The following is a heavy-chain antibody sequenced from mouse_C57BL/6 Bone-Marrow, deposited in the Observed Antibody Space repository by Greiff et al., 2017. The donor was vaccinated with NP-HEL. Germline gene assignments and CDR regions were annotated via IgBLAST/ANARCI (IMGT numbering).Heavy chain of an antibody. V-gene: IGHV1-61*01. Sequence: QVQLQQPGAELVRPGSSVKLSCKASGYTFTSYWMDWVKQRPGQGLEWIGNIYPSDSETHYNQKFKDKATLTVDKSSSTAYMQLSSLTSEDSAVYYCARRGAITTQGDYAMDYWGQGTSVTVSS. CDR1: GYTFTSYW. CDR2: IYPSDSET. D-gene: IGHD1-1*01. CDR3: ARRGAITTQGDYAMDY. J-gene: IGHJ4*01.